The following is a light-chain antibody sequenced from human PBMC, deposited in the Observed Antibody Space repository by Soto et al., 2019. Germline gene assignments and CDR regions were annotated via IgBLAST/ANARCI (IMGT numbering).Light chain of an antibody. CDR3: QSYYIDLSASGV. CDR1: TSNIGAGYD. CDR2: SHN. V-gene: IGLV1-40*01. J-gene: IGLJ3*02. Sequence: QAVVTQPPSVSGAPGQRVTISCTGSTSNIGAGYDVHWYQQLPGAAPTLLISSHNNRPSGVPDRFFGSKSGTSASLTIIGRQAEDEADYYCQSYYIDLSASGVFGGGTKLTVL.